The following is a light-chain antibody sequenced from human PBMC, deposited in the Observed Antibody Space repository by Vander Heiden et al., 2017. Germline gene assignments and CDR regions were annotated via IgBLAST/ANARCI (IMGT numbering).Light chain of an antibody. J-gene: IGKJ4*01. Sequence: DIVLTQSPATLSLSPGERATLSCRASQSVDSYLAWYQQKPGQAPRLLIYDASNRATGIPARFSGSGSGTDFTLTISSLEPEDIAVYYCQQRSNWPTTFGGGTKVEIK. CDR3: QQRSNWPTT. CDR1: QSVDSY. CDR2: DAS. V-gene: IGKV3-11*01.